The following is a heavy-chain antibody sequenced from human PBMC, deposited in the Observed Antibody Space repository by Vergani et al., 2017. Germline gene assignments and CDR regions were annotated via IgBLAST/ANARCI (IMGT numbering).Heavy chain of an antibody. CDR2: IYHSGST. J-gene: IGHJ3*02. V-gene: IGHV4-30-2*01. D-gene: IGHD3-10*01. CDR3: AREGTTMVRGVIGAFDI. Sequence: QLQLQESGSGLVKPSQTLSLTCAVSGGSISSGGYSWSWIRQPPGKGLEWIGYIYHSGSTYYNPSLKSRVTISVDTSKNQFSLKLSSVTAADTAVYYCAREGTTMVRGVIGAFDIWGQGTMVTVSS. CDR1: GGSISSGGYS.